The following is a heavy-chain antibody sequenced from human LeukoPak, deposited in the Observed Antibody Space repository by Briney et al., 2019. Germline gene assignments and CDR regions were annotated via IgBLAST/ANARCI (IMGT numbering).Heavy chain of an antibody. D-gene: IGHD3-9*01. CDR3: AKAADILTGYHFDY. CDR1: GFTFSSYA. CDR2: ISGSGGST. J-gene: IGHJ4*02. V-gene: IGHV3-23*01. Sequence: PGGSLRLSFAASGFTFSSYAMSWVRQAPGKGLEWVSAISGSGGSTYYADSVKGRFTISRDNSKNTLYLHMNSLRAEDTAVYYCAKAADILTGYHFDYWGQGTLVTVSS.